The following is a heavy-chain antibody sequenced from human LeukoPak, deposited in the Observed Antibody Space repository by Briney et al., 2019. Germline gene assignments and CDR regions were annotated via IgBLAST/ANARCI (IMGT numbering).Heavy chain of an antibody. CDR2: INPSGGST. CDR3: ARDGTPGWNTLGNRWFDP. J-gene: IGHJ5*02. V-gene: IGHV1-46*03. Sequence: ASVKVSCKASGYTFTSYYMHWVRQAPGQGLEWMGIINPSGGSTSYAQKFQGRVTMTRDTSTSTVHMELSSLRSEDTAVYYCARDGTPGWNTLGNRWFDPWGQGTLVTVSS. D-gene: IGHD1/OR15-1a*01. CDR1: GYTFTSYY.